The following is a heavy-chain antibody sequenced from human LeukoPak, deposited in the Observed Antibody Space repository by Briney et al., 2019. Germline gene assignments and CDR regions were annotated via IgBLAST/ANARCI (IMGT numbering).Heavy chain of an antibody. CDR3: ARDDGGYCSSTSCYLGWFEP. CDR2: ITSTSSYI. CDR1: GFAFSSYA. J-gene: IGHJ5*02. Sequence: GGSLRLSCAASGFAFSSYAMNWVRQAPGKGLEWVSSITSTSSYIYYADSVKGRFTISRDNAKNSLYLQMNSLRAEDTAVYYCARDDGGYCSSTSCYLGWFEPWGQGTLVTVSS. D-gene: IGHD2-2*03. V-gene: IGHV3-21*01.